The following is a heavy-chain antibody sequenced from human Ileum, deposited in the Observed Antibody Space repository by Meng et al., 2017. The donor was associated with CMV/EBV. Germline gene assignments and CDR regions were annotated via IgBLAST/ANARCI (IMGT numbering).Heavy chain of an antibody. Sequence: VSCKPSGYTFTGAYMHGVRQAHGQGLGWMGWISPNSGDTKYAQEFQGRVTMTRDTSINTAYMEVSRLTFDDTAVYYCAKSYNFGFDYWGQGTLVTVSS. V-gene: IGHV1-2*02. CDR2: ISPNSGDT. CDR3: AKSYNFGFDY. D-gene: IGHD5-18*01. J-gene: IGHJ4*02. CDR1: GYTFTGAY.